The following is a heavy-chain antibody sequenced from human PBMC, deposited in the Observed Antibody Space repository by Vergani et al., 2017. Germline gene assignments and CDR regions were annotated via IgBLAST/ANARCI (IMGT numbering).Heavy chain of an antibody. J-gene: IGHJ6*02. CDR3: AKSIQAVAGTRVSSYYCGMDV. V-gene: IGHV3-23*04. CDR2: ISGSGGST. D-gene: IGHD6-19*01. Sequence: EVQLVESGGGLVQPGGSLRLSCAASGFTFSSYAMSWVRQAPGKGLEWVSAISGSGGSTYYADSVKGRFTISRNNSKNTLYLQMNSLRAEDTAVYYCAKSIQAVAGTRVSSYYCGMDVWGQGTTVTVSS. CDR1: GFTFSSYA.